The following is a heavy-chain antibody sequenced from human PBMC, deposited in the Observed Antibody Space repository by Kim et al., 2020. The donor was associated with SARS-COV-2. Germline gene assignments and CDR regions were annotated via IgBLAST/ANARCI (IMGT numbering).Heavy chain of an antibody. Sequence: GGSLRLSCAASGFTFSNAWMSWVRQAPGKGLEWVGRIKSKTDGGTTDYAAPVKGRFTISRDDSKNTLYLQMNSLKTEDTAVYYCTAGPIIVGATPPYTDFDYWGQGTLVTVSS. CDR3: TAGPIIVGATPPYTDFDY. D-gene: IGHD1-26*01. V-gene: IGHV3-15*01. CDR2: IKSKTDGGTT. CDR1: GFTFSNAW. J-gene: IGHJ4*02.